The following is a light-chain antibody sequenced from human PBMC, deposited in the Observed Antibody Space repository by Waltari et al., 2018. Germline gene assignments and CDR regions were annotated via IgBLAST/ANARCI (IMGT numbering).Light chain of an antibody. CDR1: QSISSY. J-gene: IGKJ5*01. CDR2: AAS. V-gene: IGKV1-39*01. CDR3: QQSYSTPIT. Sequence: DIQMTQSPSSLSASVGDRVTITCRASQSISSYLNWYQQKPGEAPKLLIYAASSLQSGVPSRFSGSGSGTDFTLTINSLQPEDFATYYCQQSYSTPITFGQGTRLEIK.